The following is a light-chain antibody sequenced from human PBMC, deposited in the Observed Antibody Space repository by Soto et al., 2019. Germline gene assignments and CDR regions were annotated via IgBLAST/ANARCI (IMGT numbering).Light chain of an antibody. J-gene: IGKJ1*01. CDR3: QQYNNWLRT. CDR1: QSVSSN. V-gene: IGKV3-15*01. Sequence: EIVMTQSPATPSVSPGARATLSCRASQSVSSNLAWYQQKPGQAPRLLIYGASTRATGITARFSGSGSGTEFTLTISSLQSEDFAVYYCQQYNNWLRTFAQRTK. CDR2: GAS.